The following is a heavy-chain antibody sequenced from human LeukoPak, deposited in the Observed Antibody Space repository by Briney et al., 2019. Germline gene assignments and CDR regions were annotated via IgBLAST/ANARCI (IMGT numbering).Heavy chain of an antibody. CDR2: INHSGGT. D-gene: IGHD5-24*01. J-gene: IGHJ4*02. CDR1: GGSFSGYY. CDR3: ARVVEMATISY. Sequence: SETLSLTCAVYGGSFSGYYWSWIRQPPGKGLEWIGEINHSGGTNYNPSLKSRVTISVDTSKNQFSLKLSSVTAADTAVYYCARVVEMATISYWGQGTLVTVSS. V-gene: IGHV4-34*01.